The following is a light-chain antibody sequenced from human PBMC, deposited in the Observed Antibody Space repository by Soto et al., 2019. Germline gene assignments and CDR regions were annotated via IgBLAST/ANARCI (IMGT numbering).Light chain of an antibody. Sequence: IVLIQSPSTLSLSPGEGATLSCRASQSVSNSLAWYQQNPGQAPRLLIYDASKRATGIPARFSGSGSGTDFTLTISSLEPEDFAVYYCQQRSNWPLTCGGGTKVDI. CDR2: DAS. CDR3: QQRSNWPLT. J-gene: IGKJ4*01. V-gene: IGKV3-11*01. CDR1: QSVSNS.